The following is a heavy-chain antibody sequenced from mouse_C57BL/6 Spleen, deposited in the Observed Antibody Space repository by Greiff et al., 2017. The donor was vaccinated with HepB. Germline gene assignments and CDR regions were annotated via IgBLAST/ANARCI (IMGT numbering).Heavy chain of an antibody. CDR1: GYTFTSYG. CDR2: IYPRSGNT. D-gene: IGHD1-1*01. CDR3: ALITTVGAH. Sequence: VQLQQSGAELARPGASVKLSCKASGYTFTSYGISWVKQRTGQGLEWIGEIYPRSGNTYYNEKFKGKATLTADKSSSTAYMELRSLTSEDSAVYFCALITTVGAHWGQGTLVTVSA. V-gene: IGHV1-81*01. J-gene: IGHJ3*01.